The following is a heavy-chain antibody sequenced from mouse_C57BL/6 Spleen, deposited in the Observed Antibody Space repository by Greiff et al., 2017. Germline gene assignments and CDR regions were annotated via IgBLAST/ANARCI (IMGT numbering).Heavy chain of an antibody. CDR1: GYTFTSYW. Sequence: QVQLQQSGAELAKPGASVKLSCKASGYTFTSYWMHWVKQRPGQGLEWIGYINPSSGYTKYNQKFKDKATLTADKSSSTAYMQLSSLTYEDSAVYYCARSGSLYYGSSLNWYFDVWGTGTTVTVSS. J-gene: IGHJ1*03. V-gene: IGHV1-7*01. D-gene: IGHD1-1*01. CDR2: INPSSGYT. CDR3: ARSGSLYYGSSLNWYFDV.